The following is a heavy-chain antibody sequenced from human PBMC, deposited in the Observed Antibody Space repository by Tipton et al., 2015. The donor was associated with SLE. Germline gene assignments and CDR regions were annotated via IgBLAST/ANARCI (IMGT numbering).Heavy chain of an antibody. Sequence: TLSLTCTVSGDSISRGSYYWTWIRQPAGKGLEWIGQIHNSGSTNYNPSLKSRVTISVDTSKNQFSLKLRSVTAADTAVYYCAGAWQGYCSGGTCYVLDYWGQGTLVTVSS. CDR3: AGAWQGYCSGGTCYVLDY. CDR1: GDSISRGSYY. V-gene: IGHV4-61*09. D-gene: IGHD2-15*01. CDR2: IHNSGST. J-gene: IGHJ4*02.